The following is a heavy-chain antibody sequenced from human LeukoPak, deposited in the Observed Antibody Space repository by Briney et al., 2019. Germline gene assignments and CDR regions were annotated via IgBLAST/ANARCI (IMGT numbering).Heavy chain of an antibody. V-gene: IGHV3-23*01. CDR3: ANEWGGLTWDPPDY. Sequence: GGSLRLSCAASGFTFSSYAMSWVRQAPGKGLEWVSAISGSGGNTYYADSVKGRFTISRDNSKNTLYLQMNSLRAEDTAVYYCANEWGGLTWDPPDYWGQGTLVTVSS. CDR2: ISGSGGNT. D-gene: IGHD3-16*01. J-gene: IGHJ4*02. CDR1: GFTFSSYA.